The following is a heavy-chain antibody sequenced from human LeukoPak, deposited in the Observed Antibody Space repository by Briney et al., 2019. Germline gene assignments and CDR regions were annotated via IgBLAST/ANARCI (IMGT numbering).Heavy chain of an antibody. CDR3: ARDGSAMVEYWFDP. V-gene: IGHV4-39*02. CDR2: IYYSGSI. Sequence: SETLSLTCTVSGGSISSSSYYWGWIRQPPGKGLEWIGSIYYSGSIYYNPSLKSRVTISVDTSKNQFSLKLSSVTAADTAVYYCARDGSAMVEYWFDPWGQGTLVTVSS. CDR1: GGSISSSSYY. D-gene: IGHD5-18*01. J-gene: IGHJ5*02.